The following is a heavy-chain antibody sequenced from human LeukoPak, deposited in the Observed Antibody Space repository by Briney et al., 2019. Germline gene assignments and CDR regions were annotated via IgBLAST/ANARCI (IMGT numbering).Heavy chain of an antibody. V-gene: IGHV4-4*09. CDR3: AREWERAVAGKCVVYSFDI. CDR2: IYTSGST. CDR1: GRSISSYY. D-gene: IGHD6-19*01. Sequence: PSETLSHTCSVSGRSISSYYCGSIRQPPGNGLGWIRSIYTSGSTNYNPSLKCRVTISVDASKTQFSLRLSSVTAADTAVYDCAREWERAVAGKCVVYSFDIWGQGTMVTVSS. J-gene: IGHJ3*02.